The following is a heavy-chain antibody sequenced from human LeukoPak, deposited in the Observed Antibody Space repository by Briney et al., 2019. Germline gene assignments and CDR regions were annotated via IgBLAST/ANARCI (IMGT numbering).Heavy chain of an antibody. V-gene: IGHV1-2*06. CDR1: GGTFSSYA. Sequence: ASVKVSCKASGGTFSSYAISWARQAPGQGLEWMGRINPNSGGTNYAQKFQGRVTMTRDTSISTAYMELSRLRSDDTAVYYCARDYGDYEDIFDYWGQGTLVTVSS. CDR2: INPNSGGT. J-gene: IGHJ4*02. D-gene: IGHD4-17*01. CDR3: ARDYGDYEDIFDY.